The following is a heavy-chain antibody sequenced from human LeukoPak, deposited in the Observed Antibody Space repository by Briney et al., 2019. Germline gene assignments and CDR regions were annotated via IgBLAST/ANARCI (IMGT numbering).Heavy chain of an antibody. CDR2: IYYSGST. J-gene: IGHJ6*02. CDR3: AGLLDSSGWYREKDPDV. V-gene: IGHV4-61*08. D-gene: IGHD6-19*01. Sequence: PSETLSLTCTVSGGSINSGGYYWSWIRQPPGKGLEWIGYIYYSGSTNYNPSPKSRVTISVDTSKNQFSLKLSSVTAADTAVYYCAGLLDSSGWYREKDPDVWGQGTTVTVSS. CDR1: GGSINSGGYY.